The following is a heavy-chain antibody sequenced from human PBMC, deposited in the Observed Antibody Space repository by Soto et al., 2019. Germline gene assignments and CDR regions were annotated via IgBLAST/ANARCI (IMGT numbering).Heavy chain of an antibody. J-gene: IGHJ2*01. Sequence: GESLKISFKGSGYSFTSYWICWVRQMPGKGLEWMGIIYPGDSDTRYSPSFQGQVTISADKSISTAYLQWSVLKASDTAMYYCARRNYYDSSGNPYWYFDLWGRGTLVTVSS. V-gene: IGHV5-51*01. D-gene: IGHD3-22*01. CDR1: GYSFTSYW. CDR3: ARRNYYDSSGNPYWYFDL. CDR2: IYPGDSDT.